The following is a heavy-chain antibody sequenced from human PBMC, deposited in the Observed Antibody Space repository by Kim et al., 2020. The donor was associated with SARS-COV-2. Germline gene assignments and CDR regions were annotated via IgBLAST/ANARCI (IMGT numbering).Heavy chain of an antibody. CDR1: GYSFTSYW. Sequence: GESLKISCKGSGYSFTSYWISWVRQMPGKGLEWMGRIDPSDSYTNYSPSFQGHVTISADKSISTAYLQWSSLKASDTAMYYCARRATLHYGSGSYYLTWGQGTLVTVSS. D-gene: IGHD3-10*01. CDR3: ARRATLHYGSGSYYLT. J-gene: IGHJ5*02. V-gene: IGHV5-10-1*01. CDR2: IDPSDSYT.